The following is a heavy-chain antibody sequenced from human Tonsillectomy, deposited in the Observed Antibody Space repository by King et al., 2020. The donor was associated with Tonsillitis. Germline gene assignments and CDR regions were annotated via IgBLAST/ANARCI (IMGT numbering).Heavy chain of an antibody. J-gene: IGHJ3*02. CDR2: ISGSDDST. CDR1: GFTFSNYA. CDR3: AKGLTRTSAYPDVFDI. D-gene: IGHD5-12*01. V-gene: IGHV3-23*04. Sequence: VQLVESGGGLVQPGGSLRLSCAASGFTFSNYAMSWVSQAPGKGLEWVSGISGSDDSTYYADSVKGRFTISRDNSKNTQYLQMNSLRAEDTAVYYCAKGLTRTSAYPDVFDIWGQGTMVTVSS.